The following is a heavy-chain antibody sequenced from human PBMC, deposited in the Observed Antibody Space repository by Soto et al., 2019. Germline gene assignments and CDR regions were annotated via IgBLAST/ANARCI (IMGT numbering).Heavy chain of an antibody. V-gene: IGHV3-7*01. D-gene: IGHD2-21*01. Sequence: EVQLVESGGDLVQPGGSLRLSCAASGFTFSNYWMSWVRQAPGKGLEWVANIKQDGSERNYVDSVKGRFTISRDNAENSLYLQRNSLRAEDPAVYYCASARHIGPWGQGTLVTVSS. J-gene: IGHJ5*02. CDR1: GFTFSNYW. CDR3: ASARHIGP. CDR2: IKQDGSER.